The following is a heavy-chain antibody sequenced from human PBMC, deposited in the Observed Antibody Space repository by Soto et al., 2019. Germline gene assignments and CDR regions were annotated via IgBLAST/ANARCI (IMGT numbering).Heavy chain of an antibody. CDR2: INPNGGTT. D-gene: IGHD6-19*01. J-gene: IGHJ4*02. CDR1: GYTFTSYY. V-gene: IGHV1-46*01. Sequence: QVQLVQSGAVVTKPGASVKVSCKASGYTFTSYYMHWVRQAPGQRLEYMGIINPNGGTTHYAQKFQGRVTMTRDTSTSTLYMGLSSLRSEDTAMYYCAAYTSGWPTPWNWGQGTLVTVSS. CDR3: AAYTSGWPTPWN.